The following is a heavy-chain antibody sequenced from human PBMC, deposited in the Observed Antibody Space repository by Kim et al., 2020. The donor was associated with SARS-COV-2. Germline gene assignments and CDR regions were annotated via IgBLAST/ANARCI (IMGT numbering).Heavy chain of an antibody. V-gene: IGHV3-9*01. CDR1: GFTFNDYA. CDR2: ISWNRGNI. D-gene: IGHD6-19*01. CDR3: AKGRYTYRSCPIDY. J-gene: IGHJ4*02. Sequence: GGSLRLSCAASGFTFNDYAMHWVRQAPGKGLEWVSGISWNRGNIDYADSVKGRFTISRDNAKNSLYLQMNSLRAEDTALYYCAKGRYTYRSCPIDYWGQG.